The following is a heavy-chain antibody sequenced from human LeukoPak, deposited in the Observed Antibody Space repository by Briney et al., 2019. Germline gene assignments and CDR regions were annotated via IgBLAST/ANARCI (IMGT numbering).Heavy chain of an antibody. CDR3: TRGSIAYYYMDV. V-gene: IGHV4-59*01. Sequence: SETLSLTCTVSGGSISGYYWTWIRQPPGKGLEWIGYIYYSGSTNYNPSLKSRVTISVDTSKNQFSLKLSSVTAADTAVYYCTRGSIAYYYMDVWGKGTTVTISS. D-gene: IGHD3-22*01. CDR1: GGSISGYY. CDR2: IYYSGST. J-gene: IGHJ6*03.